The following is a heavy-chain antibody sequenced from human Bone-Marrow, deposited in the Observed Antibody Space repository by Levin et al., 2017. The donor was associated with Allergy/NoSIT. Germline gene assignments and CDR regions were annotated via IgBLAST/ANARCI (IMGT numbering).Heavy chain of an antibody. Sequence: GESLKISCAASGLTFSNYAFSWLRQAPGKGLEWVSTIAVSGGTTYYADSLKGRFTISRDNSKDTVSLQMNSLRAEDTAVYYCANGGDCRSTTCHYTPAVDIWRQGTMVTVSS. J-gene: IGHJ3*02. CDR3: ANGGDCRSTTCHYTPAVDI. D-gene: IGHD2-2*01. CDR2: IAVSGGTT. CDR1: GLTFSNYA. V-gene: IGHV3-23*01.